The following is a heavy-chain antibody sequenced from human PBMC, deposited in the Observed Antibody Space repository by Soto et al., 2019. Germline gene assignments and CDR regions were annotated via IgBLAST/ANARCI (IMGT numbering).Heavy chain of an antibody. Sequence: QVHLVQSGAEVKKPGASVKVSCKTSGYTFSNFGISWVRQAPGQGFEWLGWISGYNGNSKYAQKFQGRVTMTTDTSTCTGYLERRSLNSDDSAVYYCARDYGDAREHWGQGTLVTVSS. CDR1: GYTFSNFG. J-gene: IGHJ4*02. CDR2: ISGYNGNS. V-gene: IGHV1-18*01. D-gene: IGHD4-17*01. CDR3: ARDYGDAREH.